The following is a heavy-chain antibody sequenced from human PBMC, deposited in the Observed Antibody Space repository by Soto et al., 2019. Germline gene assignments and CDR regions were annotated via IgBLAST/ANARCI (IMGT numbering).Heavy chain of an antibody. D-gene: IGHD1-26*01. Sequence: QVQLVQSGAEVKKSGASVKISCKASGYSFTGYYIHWVRQAPGQGFEWMGEISPNSGGTKYAQKFQGRVTMTRDTSITTVYMDLSNLSPDDTAVYYCGKGRSGDVGVFYWGQETLVTVYS. CDR2: ISPNSGGT. J-gene: IGHJ4*02. CDR1: GYSFTGYY. CDR3: GKGRSGDVGVFY. V-gene: IGHV1-2*02.